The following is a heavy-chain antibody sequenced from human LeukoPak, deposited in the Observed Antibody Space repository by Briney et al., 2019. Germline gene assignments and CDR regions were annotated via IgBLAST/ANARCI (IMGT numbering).Heavy chain of an antibody. CDR1: GFTFSNYG. V-gene: IGHV3-30*02. D-gene: IGHD5-12*01. CDR2: IWNDGSET. J-gene: IGHJ4*02. CDR3: AKAPYVATTPSHY. Sequence: GSLRLSCAASGFTFSNYGIHWVRQAPGKGLEWVAVIWNDGSETNYVDSVKGRFTISRDNSKNTLYLQMNSLRAEDTAVYYCAKAPYVATTPSHYWGQGTLVTVSS.